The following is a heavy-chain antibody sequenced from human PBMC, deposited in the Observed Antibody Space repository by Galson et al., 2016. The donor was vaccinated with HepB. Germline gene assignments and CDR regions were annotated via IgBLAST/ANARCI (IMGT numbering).Heavy chain of an antibody. CDR3: ARDSGYCSGGSCYGDAFDV. V-gene: IGHV3-7*01. Sequence: WMTWVRQAPGKGLEWVANIRQDGNEKYHAEFVKGRFTISRDNAKNSLYLQMSGLRPEDTAVYYCARDSGYCSGGSCYGDAFDVWGQGAMVTVSS. CDR2: IRQDGNEK. J-gene: IGHJ3*01. D-gene: IGHD2-15*01. CDR1: W.